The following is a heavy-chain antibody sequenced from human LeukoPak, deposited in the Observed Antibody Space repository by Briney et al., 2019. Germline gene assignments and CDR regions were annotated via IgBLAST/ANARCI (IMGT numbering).Heavy chain of an antibody. CDR2: VNHSGST. CDR3: ARDIALEWLSYFDY. V-gene: IGHV4-34*01. D-gene: IGHD3-3*01. CDR1: GGSFSGYS. Sequence: GSLRLTCAVYGGSFSGYSWTWIRQPPGMGLEWIGEVNHSGSTKSNPSLKSRVIISVDTSKKQFSLNLTSLTAADTAVYYCARDIALEWLSYFDYWGQGTLVTVSS. J-gene: IGHJ4*02.